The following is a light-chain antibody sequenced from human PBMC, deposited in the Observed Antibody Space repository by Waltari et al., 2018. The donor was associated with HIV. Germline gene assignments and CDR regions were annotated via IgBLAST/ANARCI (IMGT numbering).Light chain of an antibody. CDR3: SSYAGPNHLL. V-gene: IGLV2-8*01. CDR2: GVT. CDR1: SRDVGAYNF. J-gene: IGLJ2*01. Sequence: QSALTQPPSASGSPGQSVTFSCTGTSRDVGAYNFVSWYQQHPGQAPKLIIYGVTQRPSGVPDRFSGSKSGNTASLTVSVLQADDEADYYCSSYAGPNHLLFGGGTRLTVL.